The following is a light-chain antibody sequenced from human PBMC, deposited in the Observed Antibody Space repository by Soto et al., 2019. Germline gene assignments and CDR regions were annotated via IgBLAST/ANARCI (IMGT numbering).Light chain of an antibody. CDR2: GAS. J-gene: IGKJ5*01. CDR1: QSVSSSY. Sequence: EIVWTQSPGTLSLSTGERATLCCRASQSVSSSYLAWYQQKPGQAPSLLIYGASSRATGIPARFSGSGSGTDFTLTISSLEPEDFAVYYCQQYGSSLITFGQGTRLEIK. CDR3: QQYGSSLIT. V-gene: IGKV3-20*01.